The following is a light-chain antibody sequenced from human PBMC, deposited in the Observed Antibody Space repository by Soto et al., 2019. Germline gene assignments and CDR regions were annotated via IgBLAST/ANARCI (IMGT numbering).Light chain of an antibody. CDR1: QSVTNRY. Sequence: ENVLTQSPGILSLSPGERATLSCRATQSVTNRYFAWYQQKPGQAPRLLIYGISSRATDIPDRFSGSGSGTDFTLTISRLEPEAFVVYYCQQYSTLPHTFGQGTKLEVK. CDR3: QQYSTLPHT. J-gene: IGKJ2*01. V-gene: IGKV3-20*01. CDR2: GIS.